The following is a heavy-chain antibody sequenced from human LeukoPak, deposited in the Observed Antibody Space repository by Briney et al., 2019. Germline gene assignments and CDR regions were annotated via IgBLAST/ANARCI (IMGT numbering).Heavy chain of an antibody. CDR1: GGSISSSSYY. CDR2: IYYSGST. J-gene: IGHJ5*02. D-gene: IGHD3-10*01. V-gene: IGHV4-39*01. Sequence: SETLSLTCTVSGGSISSSSYYWGWIRQPPGKGLEWIGSIYYSGSTYYNPSLKSRVTISVDTSKNQFSLKLSSVTAADTAVYYCARGRRILLWFGERDQNWFDPWGQGTLVTVSS. CDR3: ARGRRILLWFGERDQNWFDP.